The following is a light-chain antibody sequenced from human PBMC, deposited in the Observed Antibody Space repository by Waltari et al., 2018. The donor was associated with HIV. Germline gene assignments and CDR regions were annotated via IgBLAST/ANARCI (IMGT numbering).Light chain of an antibody. V-gene: IGLV1-40*01. CDR3: QSYDSLSGCDL. Sequence: QSVLTQPPSVSGAPGQRVAISCAGSNSNVGAGYGVHWYQHLPGAAPKLLIYANNNRPSGVPARFSASRSGASASLAINGLQAEDEADYYCQSYDSLSGCDLFGGGTKLTVL. CDR2: ANN. CDR1: NSNVGAGYG. J-gene: IGLJ2*01.